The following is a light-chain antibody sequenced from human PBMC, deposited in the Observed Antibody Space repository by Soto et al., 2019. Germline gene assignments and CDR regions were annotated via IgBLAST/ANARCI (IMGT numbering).Light chain of an antibody. Sequence: QSVLTQPASVSGSPGQSITISCTGTSSEVGGYNYVSWYQQHPGKAPKLMIYDVSNRPSGVSNRFSGSKSGNTASLTISGLQAEDEADYYCSSYTSSVVVFGGGTQLTVL. CDR1: SSEVGGYNY. V-gene: IGLV2-14*01. CDR3: SSYTSSVVV. J-gene: IGLJ2*01. CDR2: DVS.